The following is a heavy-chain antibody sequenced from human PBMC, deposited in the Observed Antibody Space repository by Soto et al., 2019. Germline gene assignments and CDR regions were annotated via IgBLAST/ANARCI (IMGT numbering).Heavy chain of an antibody. V-gene: IGHV4-30-4*01. D-gene: IGHD7-27*01. J-gene: IGHJ4*02. CDR1: GGSISSGDNY. Sequence: SETLSLTCTVSGGSISSGDNYWSWTRQPPGKGLEWIGHIYNSGSTYSNPSLKSRVTISVDTSKNQFSLKLSSVTAADTAVYYCARGPDGDKVDYWGQGTLVTSPQ. CDR3: ARGPDGDKVDY. CDR2: IYNSGST.